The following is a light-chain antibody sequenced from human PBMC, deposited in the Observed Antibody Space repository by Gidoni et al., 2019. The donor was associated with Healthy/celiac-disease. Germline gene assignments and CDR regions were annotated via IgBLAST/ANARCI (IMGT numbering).Light chain of an antibody. CDR1: QDISNY. CDR2: DAS. V-gene: IGKV1-33*01. J-gene: IGKJ4*01. Sequence: DIQITQSPSSLSASVGDRVTITCQASQDISNYLNWYQQKPGKAPELLIYDASNLETGVPSRFSGSGYGTDFTFIISSLQHEDIAKYYCQQYDNLPFTFGGGTKVEIK. CDR3: QQYDNLPFT.